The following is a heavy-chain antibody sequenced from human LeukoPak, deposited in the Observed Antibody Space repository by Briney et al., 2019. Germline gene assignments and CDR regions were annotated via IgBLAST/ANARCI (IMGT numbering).Heavy chain of an antibody. D-gene: IGHD4-17*01. CDR2: IYYSGST. Sequence: SETLSLTCTVSGGSISSSSYYWGWIRQPPGKGLEWIGSIYYSGSTYYNPSLKSRVTISVDTSKNQFSLKLSSVTAADTAVYYCARDAGEPRGRYPAILNYGENVGGYWGQGTLVTVSS. V-gene: IGHV4-39*07. CDR1: GGSISSSSYY. CDR3: ARDAGEPRGRYPAILNYGENVGGY. J-gene: IGHJ4*02.